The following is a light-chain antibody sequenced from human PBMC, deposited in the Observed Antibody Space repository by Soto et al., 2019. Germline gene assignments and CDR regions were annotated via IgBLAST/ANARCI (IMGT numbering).Light chain of an antibody. J-gene: IGKJ5*01. Sequence: IVLTQSPGTLSLSPGERATLSCRASQIVSTSYFTWYQQKAGQAPRLLIYDTSSRATGIPDRFSGSGSGTDFTLTISSLQSEDFAVYYCQRYNNWPPITFGQGTRLEIK. V-gene: IGKV3-20*01. CDR3: QRYNNWPPIT. CDR2: DTS. CDR1: QIVSTSY.